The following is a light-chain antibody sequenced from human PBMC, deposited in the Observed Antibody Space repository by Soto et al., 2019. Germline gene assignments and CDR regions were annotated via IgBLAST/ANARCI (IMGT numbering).Light chain of an antibody. CDR2: KAS. CDR1: QSISTW. V-gene: IGKV1-5*03. Sequence: DIQMTQPPSTLSASVGDKVTITCRASQSISTWLAWYQQKPGKAPKLLIYKASSLESGVPSRFSGGGSGTEFTLTISSLQSEDFVVYYCQQYNGWPPITFGQGTRLGIK. CDR3: QQYNGWPPIT. J-gene: IGKJ5*01.